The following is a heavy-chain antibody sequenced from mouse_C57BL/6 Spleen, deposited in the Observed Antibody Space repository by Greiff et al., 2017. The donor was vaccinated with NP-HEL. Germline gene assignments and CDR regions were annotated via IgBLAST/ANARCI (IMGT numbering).Heavy chain of an antibody. J-gene: IGHJ4*01. CDR1: GYSIPSGYY. CDR3: ASAYYAMDY. V-gene: IGHV3-6*01. CDR2: ISYDGSN. Sequence: EVKLMESGPGLVKPSQSLSLTCSVTGYSIPSGYYWNWIRQFPGNKLEWMGYISYDGSNNYNPSLKNRISITRDTSKNQLFLKLNSVTTEDTATYYCASAYYAMDYWGQGTSVTVSS.